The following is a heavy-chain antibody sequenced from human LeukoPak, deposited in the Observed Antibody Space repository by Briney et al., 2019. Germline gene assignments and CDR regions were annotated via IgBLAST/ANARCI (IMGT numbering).Heavy chain of an antibody. J-gene: IGHJ4*02. CDR3: ARGRDLASSYYFDY. CDR2: MNPNSGNT. CDR1: GYTFITYD. D-gene: IGHD1-26*01. V-gene: IGHV1-8*01. Sequence: GASVKVSCKASGYTFITYDINWVRQATGQGLEWMGWMNPNSGNTGYAQKFQGRVTITRNTSISTAYMELSSLRSEDTAVYYCARGRDLASSYYFDYWGQGTLVTVSS.